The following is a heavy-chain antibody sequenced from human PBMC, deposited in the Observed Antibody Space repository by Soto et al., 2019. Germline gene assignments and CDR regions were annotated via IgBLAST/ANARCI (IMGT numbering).Heavy chain of an antibody. CDR1: GFTFSSFS. V-gene: IGHV3-48*02. Sequence: ESGGGLVPRGGSLRLSCAASGFTFSSFSMNWVRQAPGRGLEWISYIGGGGRLISYADSVKGRFAISRDNAQNSLYLQMDSLRDEDTAVYYCARDLGWAFDCWGQGTLVTVSS. CDR2: IGGGGRLI. CDR3: ARDLGWAFDC. J-gene: IGHJ4*02. D-gene: IGHD6-19*01.